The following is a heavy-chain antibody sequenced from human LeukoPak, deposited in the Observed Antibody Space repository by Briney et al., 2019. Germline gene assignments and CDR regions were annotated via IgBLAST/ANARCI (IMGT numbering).Heavy chain of an antibody. D-gene: IGHD3-22*01. J-gene: IGHJ4*02. V-gene: IGHV3-48*01. CDR2: ISSSSSTI. CDR3: ANTYYYDSSTCG. Sequence: GGSLRLSCVASGFTFDDYGMNWVRQAPGKGLEWVSYISSSSSTIYYADSVKGRFTISRDNAKNSLYLQMNSLRAEDTAVYYCANTYYYDSSTCGWGQGTLVTVSS. CDR1: GFTFDDYG.